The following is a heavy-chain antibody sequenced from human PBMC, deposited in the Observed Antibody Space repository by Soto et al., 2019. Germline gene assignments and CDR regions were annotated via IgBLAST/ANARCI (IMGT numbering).Heavy chain of an antibody. J-gene: IGHJ4*02. V-gene: IGHV3-23*01. CDR2: ISGSGAYT. CDR1: GFTFSTYA. D-gene: IGHD2-2*01. CDR3: ARDRHPYSTKYYFDY. Sequence: PGGSLRLSCAASGFTFSTYAMNWVRQPPGKGLEWVSSISGSGAYTYYADSVQGRFTISRDNAKNTLNLQMNSLSAEDTAVYYCARDRHPYSTKYYFDYWGQGTLVTVSS.